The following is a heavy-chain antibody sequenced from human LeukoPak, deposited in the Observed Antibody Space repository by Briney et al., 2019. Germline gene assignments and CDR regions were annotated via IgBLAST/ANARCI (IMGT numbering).Heavy chain of an antibody. D-gene: IGHD6-19*01. CDR2: IFYSGST. CDR1: GDSISSSSYS. CDR3: ARVVAVAFGSLDYFDY. J-gene: IGHJ4*02. Sequence: PSETLSLTCTVSGDSISSSSYSWGWIRQPPGKGLEWIGSIFYSGSTFYNPSLKSRLTISVDTSKNQFSLKLTSVTAADTAVYYCARVVAVAFGSLDYFDYWGQGTLVTVSS. V-gene: IGHV4-39*01.